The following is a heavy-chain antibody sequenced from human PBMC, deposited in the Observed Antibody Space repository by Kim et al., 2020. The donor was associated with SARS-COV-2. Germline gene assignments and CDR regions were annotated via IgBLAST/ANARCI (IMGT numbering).Heavy chain of an antibody. CDR3: ARETRGSSAIDY. Sequence: YNPSLQRRVTIAVDTSKYQFSLKLSSVTAADTALFYCARETRGSSAIDYWGQGTLVTVSS. D-gene: IGHD1-26*01. V-gene: IGHV4-39*02. J-gene: IGHJ4*02.